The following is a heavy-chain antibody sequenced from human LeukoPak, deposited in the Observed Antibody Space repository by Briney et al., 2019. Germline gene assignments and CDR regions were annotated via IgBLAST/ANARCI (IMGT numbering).Heavy chain of an antibody. CDR1: GVTFSSYA. D-gene: IGHD3-10*01. J-gene: IGHJ4*02. CDR2: ISGSGGST. Sequence: GGSLRLSCAASGVTFSSYAMSWVRQAPGGGLEWGSAISGSGGSTYYADSVKGRFTISRDNAKNTLYLQMNSLRAEDTAVYYCARVLSDYYGSGSPDYWGQGTLVTVSS. V-gene: IGHV3-23*01. CDR3: ARVLSDYYGSGSPDY.